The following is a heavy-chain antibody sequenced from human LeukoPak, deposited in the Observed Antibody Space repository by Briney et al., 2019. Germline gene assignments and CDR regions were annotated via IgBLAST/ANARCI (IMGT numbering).Heavy chain of an antibody. Sequence: GGSLRLSCAASGFSFSSSWMHWVRQAPGKGLVWVSRINDDETSTTYADSVKGRFTISRDNSKNTLYLQMNSLRAEDTAVYYCAKLGGSYGNQYYYYYIDVWGKGTTVTISS. CDR2: INDDETST. CDR1: GFSFSSSW. D-gene: IGHD1-26*01. V-gene: IGHV3-74*01. J-gene: IGHJ6*03. CDR3: AKLGGSYGNQYYYYYIDV.